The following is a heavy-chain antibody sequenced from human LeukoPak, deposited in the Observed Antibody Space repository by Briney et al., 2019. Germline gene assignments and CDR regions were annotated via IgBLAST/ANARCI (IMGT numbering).Heavy chain of an antibody. V-gene: IGHV3-23*01. D-gene: IGHD2-21*02. CDR2: FSGSDSGGGGKA. Sequence: GGSLRLSCAASGFSFSNPAMSWVRQAPGRGLEWVSGFSGSDSGGGGKAYYAHSVRGRFTISRDNSKNTLHLQMNTLRSGDTAVYYCAKGSLGVVVTAFDYWGQGILVTVSS. CDR3: AKGSLGVVVTAFDY. J-gene: IGHJ4*02. CDR1: GFSFSNPA.